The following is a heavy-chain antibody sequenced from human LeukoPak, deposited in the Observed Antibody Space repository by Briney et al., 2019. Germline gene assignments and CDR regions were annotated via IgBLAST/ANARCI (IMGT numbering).Heavy chain of an antibody. CDR1: GDSVSSNSAA. CDR3: ARDPNSSGWYFADRGFDY. J-gene: IGHJ4*02. D-gene: IGHD6-19*01. CDR2: TYYRSKWYN. Sequence: SQTLSLTCAISGDSVSSNSAAWNWIRQSPSRGLEWLGRTYYRSKWYNDYAVSVKSRITINPDTSKNQFSLQLNSVTPEDTAVYYCARDPNSSGWYFADRGFDYWGQGTLVTVSS. V-gene: IGHV6-1*01.